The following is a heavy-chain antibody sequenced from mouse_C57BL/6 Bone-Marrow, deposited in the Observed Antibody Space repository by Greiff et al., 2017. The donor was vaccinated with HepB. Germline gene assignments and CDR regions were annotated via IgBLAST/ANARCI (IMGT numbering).Heavy chain of an antibody. J-gene: IGHJ1*03. Sequence: DVMLVESGGGLVQPGGSLKLSCAASGFTFSDYYMYWVRQTPEKRLEWVAYISNGGGSTYYPDTVKGRFTISRDNAKNTLYLQMSRLKSEDTAMYYCARLLSKDFDVWGTGTTVTVSS. CDR2: ISNGGGST. CDR1: GFTFSDYY. CDR3: ARLLSKDFDV. V-gene: IGHV5-12*01.